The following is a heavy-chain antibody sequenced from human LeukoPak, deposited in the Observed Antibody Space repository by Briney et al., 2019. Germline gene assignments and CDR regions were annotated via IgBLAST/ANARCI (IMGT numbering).Heavy chain of an antibody. CDR1: GFTFSSYS. D-gene: IGHD3-16*01. CDR3: ASSYMITVNY. CDR2: ISSSSSYI. V-gene: IGHV3-21*01. J-gene: IGHJ4*02. Sequence: RGSLRLSCAASGFTFSSYSMNWVRQAPGKGLEWVSSISSSSSYIYYADSVKGRFTISRDNAKNSLYLQMNSLRAEDTAVYYCASSYMITVNYWGQGTLVTVSS.